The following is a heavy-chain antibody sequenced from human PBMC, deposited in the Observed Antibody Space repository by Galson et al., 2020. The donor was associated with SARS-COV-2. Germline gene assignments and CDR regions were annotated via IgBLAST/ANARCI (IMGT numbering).Heavy chain of an antibody. CDR1: GLTFRNYW. Sequence: GESLKISCAASGLTFRNYWLRWVRQAPGKGLEWVANTNKDGSAKYYVDSVKGRFTISRDNAKNSLYLEMNSLRAEDTAVYYCSRDISVAALDCWWQVTLVTVSS. J-gene: IGHJ4*02. CDR2: TNKDGSAK. V-gene: IGHV3-7*01. D-gene: IGHD6-19*01. CDR3: SRDISVAALDC.